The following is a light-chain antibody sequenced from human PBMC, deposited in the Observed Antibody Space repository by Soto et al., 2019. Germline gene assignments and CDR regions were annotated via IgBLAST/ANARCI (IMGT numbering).Light chain of an antibody. CDR3: ASWDDSLRGVV. Sequence: QSVLTQPPSASGAPGQRVTLSCVGGSSNVGFNAVNWYQQIPGAAPKLLMHGNSQRPSGVPERFSGSKSGTSASLAIIGLRTEDEAHYYCASWDDSLRGVVFGGGTKLTVL. J-gene: IGLJ3*02. CDR2: GNS. CDR1: SSNVGFNA. V-gene: IGLV1-47*02.